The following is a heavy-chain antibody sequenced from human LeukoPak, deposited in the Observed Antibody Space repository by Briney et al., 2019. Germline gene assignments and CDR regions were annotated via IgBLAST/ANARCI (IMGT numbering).Heavy chain of an antibody. Sequence: ASVTVSCKASGGTFSSYAISWVRQAPGQGLEWMGRIIPILGIANYAQKFQGRVTITADKSTSTAYMELSSLRSEDTAVYYCARDRDGYNQAGHYYYYYGMDVWGQGTTVTVSS. V-gene: IGHV1-69*04. CDR2: IIPILGIA. D-gene: IGHD5-24*01. J-gene: IGHJ6*02. CDR1: GGTFSSYA. CDR3: ARDRDGYNQAGHYYYYYGMDV.